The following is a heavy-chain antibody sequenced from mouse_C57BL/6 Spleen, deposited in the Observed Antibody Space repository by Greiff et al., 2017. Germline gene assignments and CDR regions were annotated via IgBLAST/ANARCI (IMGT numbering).Heavy chain of an antibody. Sequence: VQLQQPGAELVKPGASVKLSCKASGYTFTSSWMQWVKQRPGQGLEWIGELDPSDSYTNYNQKFKGKATLTVDTYSSTAYLQLSSLTSEDSAVYYCARGGDGYRHYYAMDYWGQGTSVTVSS. CDR1: GYTFTSSW. CDR3: ARGGDGYRHYYAMDY. V-gene: IGHV1-50*01. D-gene: IGHD2-3*01. J-gene: IGHJ4*01. CDR2: LDPSDSYT.